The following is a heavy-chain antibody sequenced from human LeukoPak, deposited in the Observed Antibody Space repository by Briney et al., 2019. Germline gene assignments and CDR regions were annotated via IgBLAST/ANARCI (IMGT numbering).Heavy chain of an antibody. D-gene: IGHD2-21*02. CDR1: GGTFISYA. CDR2: IIPIFGTA. Sequence: GASVKVSCKASGGTFISYAISWVRQAPGQGLEWMGGIIPIFGTANYAQKFQGRVTITADESTSTAYMELSSLRSEDTAVYYCARNGGYYNWFDPWGQGTLVTVSS. CDR3: ARNGGYYNWFDP. J-gene: IGHJ5*02. V-gene: IGHV1-69*13.